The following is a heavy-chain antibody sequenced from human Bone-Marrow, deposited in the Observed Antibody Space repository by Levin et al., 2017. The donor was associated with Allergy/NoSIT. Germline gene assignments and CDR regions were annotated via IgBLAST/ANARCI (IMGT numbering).Heavy chain of an antibody. D-gene: IGHD3-3*01. V-gene: IGHV4-34*01. Sequence: SETLSLTCAVDGGSFTGYFWTWIRQPPGKGLEWIGEINHSGSTKYNPSLTSRVTISVDTSKKEFSLIMSSVTAADTAVFYCARVGRWSVSYYCDYWGQGTRVTVSS. CDR1: GGSFTGYF. J-gene: IGHJ4*02. CDR3: ARVGRWSVSYYCDY. CDR2: INHSGST.